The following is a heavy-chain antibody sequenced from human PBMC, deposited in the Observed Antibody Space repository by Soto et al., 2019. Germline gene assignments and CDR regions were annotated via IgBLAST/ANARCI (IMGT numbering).Heavy chain of an antibody. CDR3: ARDILTGAKALDY. CDR1: GFTFSSYS. Sequence: PGGSLRPSCAASGFTFSSYSMNWVRQAPGKGLEWVSSISSSSSYIYYADSVKGRFTISRDNAKNSLDLQRNSLRAEDTAVYYCARDILTGAKALDYRGQGTLVTVSS. CDR2: ISSSSSYI. V-gene: IGHV3-21*01. D-gene: IGHD3-9*01. J-gene: IGHJ4*02.